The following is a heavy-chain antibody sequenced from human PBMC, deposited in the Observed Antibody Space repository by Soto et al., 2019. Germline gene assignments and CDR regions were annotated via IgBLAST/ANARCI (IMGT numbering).Heavy chain of an antibody. J-gene: IGHJ4*02. CDR3: ARISLTSPSYLCLDY. CDR2: IKQDGSEK. Sequence: GGSLRLSCAASGFTFSSYWMSWVRQAPGKGLEWVANIKQDGSEKYYVDSVKGRFTISRDNAKNSLYLQMNSLRAEDTAVYYCARISLTSPSYLCLDYWGQGTLVTVSS. V-gene: IGHV3-7*01. CDR1: GFTFSSYW. D-gene: IGHD1-26*01.